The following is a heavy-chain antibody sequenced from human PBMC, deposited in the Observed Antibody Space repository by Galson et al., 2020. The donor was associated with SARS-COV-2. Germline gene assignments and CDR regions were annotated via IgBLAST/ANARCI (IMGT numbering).Heavy chain of an antibody. Sequence: SETLSLTCNVSGGSISSGDYYWSWIRQPPGKGLEWIGYIHYSGRTYYNPSLKSRVTISVDTSKNQFSLRLTSVTAADTAVYYCARVYSNYDFYFDYWGQGTLVTVSS. D-gene: IGHD4-4*01. CDR3: ARVYSNYDFYFDY. V-gene: IGHV4-30-4*01. CDR2: IHYSGRT. J-gene: IGHJ4*02. CDR1: GGSISSGDYY.